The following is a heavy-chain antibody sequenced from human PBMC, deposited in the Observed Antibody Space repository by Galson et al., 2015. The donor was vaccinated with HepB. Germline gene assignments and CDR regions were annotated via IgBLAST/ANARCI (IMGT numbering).Heavy chain of an antibody. Sequence: SVKVSCKASGGTFSSYAISWVRQAPGQGLEWMGGIIPIFGTANYAQKFQGRVTITADESTSTAYMELSSLRSEDTAVYYCARDSPTLGILPSYYYGMDVWGQGTTVTVSS. CDR3: ARDSPTLGILPSYYYGMDV. CDR1: GGTFSSYA. D-gene: IGHD2/OR15-2a*01. V-gene: IGHV1-69*13. J-gene: IGHJ6*02. CDR2: IIPIFGTA.